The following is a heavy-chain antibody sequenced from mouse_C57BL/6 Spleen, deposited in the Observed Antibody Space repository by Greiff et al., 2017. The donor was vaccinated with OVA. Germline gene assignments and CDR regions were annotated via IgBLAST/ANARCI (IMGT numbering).Heavy chain of an antibody. D-gene: IGHD2-10*02. J-gene: IGHJ2*01. CDR3: AREGYGTDDFDY. CDR2: INPNNGGT. Sequence: EVQLQQPGPELVKPGASVKMSCKASGYTFTDYYMDWVKQSPGQSLEWIGVINPNNGGTIYNEKFKGKATLTVDKSSSTAYMELRSLTSEDAAVYYCAREGYGTDDFDYWGQGTTVTVSS. CDR1: GYTFTDYY. V-gene: IGHV1-18*01.